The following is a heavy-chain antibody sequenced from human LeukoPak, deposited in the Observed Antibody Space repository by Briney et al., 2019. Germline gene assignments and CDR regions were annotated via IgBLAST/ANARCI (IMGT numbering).Heavy chain of an antibody. J-gene: IGHJ6*02. CDR2: ISGGSAST. V-gene: IGHV3-23*01. D-gene: IGHD3-10*01. CDR3: ARDGIRGNTWYFYYYGMDV. Sequence: GGSLRLSCAASGFTFSNYAMSWVRQAPGKGLEWVSAISGGSASTYYADSVKGRFTISRDNSKNTLYLQMNSLRPEDTAVYYCARDGIRGNTWYFYYYGMDVWGQGTTVTVSS. CDR1: GFTFSNYA.